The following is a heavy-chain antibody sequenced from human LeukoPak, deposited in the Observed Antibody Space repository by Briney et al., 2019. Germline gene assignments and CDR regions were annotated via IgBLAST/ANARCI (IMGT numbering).Heavy chain of an antibody. CDR1: GGSISSSSYY. CDR2: IYYSGST. J-gene: IGHJ5*02. V-gene: IGHV4-39*07. CDR3: AREDPYGSGSSPLFDP. Sequence: PSETLSLTCTVSGGSISSSSYYWGWIRQPPGKGLEWIGSIYYSGSTYYNPSLKSRVTISVDTSKNQFSLKLSSVTAADTAVYYCAREDPYGSGSSPLFDPWGQGTLVTVSS. D-gene: IGHD3-10*01.